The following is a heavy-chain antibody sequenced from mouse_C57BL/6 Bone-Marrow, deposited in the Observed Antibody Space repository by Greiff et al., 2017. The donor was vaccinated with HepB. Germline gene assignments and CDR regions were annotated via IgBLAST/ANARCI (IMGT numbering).Heavy chain of an antibody. Sequence: EVKLMESGGGLVQPGGSLSLSCAASGFTFTDYYMSWVRQPPGKALEWLGFIRNKANGYTTEYSASVKGRFTISRDNSQSILYLQMNALRAEDSATYYCARSLFYYGSSPHYYAMDYWGQGTSVTVSS. CDR3: ARSLFYYGSSPHYYAMDY. CDR2: IRNKANGYTT. D-gene: IGHD1-1*01. J-gene: IGHJ4*01. CDR1: GFTFTDYY. V-gene: IGHV7-3*01.